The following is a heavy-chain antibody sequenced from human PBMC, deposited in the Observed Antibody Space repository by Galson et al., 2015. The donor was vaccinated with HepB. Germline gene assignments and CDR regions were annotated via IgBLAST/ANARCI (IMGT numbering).Heavy chain of an antibody. J-gene: IGHJ6*02. CDR1: GFTFSSYS. D-gene: IGHD3-22*01. CDR3: ARDLRSSGSYYYYDMDV. CDR2: ISSSSSTI. V-gene: IGHV3-48*01. Sequence: SLRLSCAASGFTFSSYSMNWVRQAPGKGLEWVSYISSSSSTIYYADSVKGRFTISRDNAKNSLYLQMNSLRAEDTAVYYCARDLRSSGSYYYYDMDVWGQGTTVTVSS.